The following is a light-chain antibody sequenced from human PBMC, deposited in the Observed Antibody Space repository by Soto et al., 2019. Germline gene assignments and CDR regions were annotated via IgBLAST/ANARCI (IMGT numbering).Light chain of an antibody. CDR2: AAS. J-gene: IGKJ5*01. Sequence: VESVNITCRACQVISTSLAWYQVKPGKAPKLLIYAASTLESGVPSRFSATVSGTEFSLTITSLQPEDFATYYCQQLFDSPITFGQGTRLEIK. CDR3: QQLFDSPIT. CDR1: QVISTS. V-gene: IGKV1-9*01.